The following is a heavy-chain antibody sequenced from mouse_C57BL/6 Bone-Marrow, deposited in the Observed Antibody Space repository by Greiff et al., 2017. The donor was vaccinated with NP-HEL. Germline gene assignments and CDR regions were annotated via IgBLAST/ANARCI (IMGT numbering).Heavy chain of an antibody. Sequence: DVKLQESGAELVKPGASVKLSCTASGFNIKDYYMHWVKQRTEQGLEWIGRIDPEDGETKYAPKFQGKATITADTSSNTAYLQLSSLTSEDTAVYYCAPAYYSNYYAMDYWGQGTSVTVSS. CDR1: GFNIKDYY. CDR3: APAYYSNYYAMDY. D-gene: IGHD2-5*01. J-gene: IGHJ4*01. V-gene: IGHV14-2*01. CDR2: IDPEDGET.